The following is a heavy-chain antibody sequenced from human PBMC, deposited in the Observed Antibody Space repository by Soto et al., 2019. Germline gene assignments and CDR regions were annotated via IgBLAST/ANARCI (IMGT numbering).Heavy chain of an antibody. CDR1: GFSFNSYA. Sequence: EVQLLESGGGLVQPGGSLRLSCETSGFSFNSYAMTWVRQAPGMGLEWVAVINYNSRATFHAQSVKGRFTISRDNSRNTVFLKMDSQKAEDTAVYYSVKQRGSGKTYYCDMDVWGLGTTVIVSS. CDR3: VKQRGSGKTYYCDMDV. CDR2: INYNSRAT. V-gene: IGHV3-23*01. D-gene: IGHD3-10*01. J-gene: IGHJ6*02.